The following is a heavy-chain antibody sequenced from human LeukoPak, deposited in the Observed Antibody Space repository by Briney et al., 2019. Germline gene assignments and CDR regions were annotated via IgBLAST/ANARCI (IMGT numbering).Heavy chain of an antibody. J-gene: IGHJ6*02. D-gene: IGHD1-20*01. V-gene: IGHV5-51*01. Sequence: GESLKISCKGSGYSFTSYWIGWVRQMPGKGLEWMGIIYPGDSDTRYSPSFQGQVTISADKSISTAYLQWSSLKAPDTAMYYCARQGITGSDAPWGPYGMDVWGQGTTVTVSS. CDR3: ARQGITGSDAPWGPYGMDV. CDR1: GYSFTSYW. CDR2: IYPGDSDT.